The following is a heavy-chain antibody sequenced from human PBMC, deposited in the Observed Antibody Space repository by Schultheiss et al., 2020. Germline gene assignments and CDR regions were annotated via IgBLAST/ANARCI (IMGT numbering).Heavy chain of an antibody. J-gene: IGHJ4*02. Sequence: GSLRLSCAVYGGSFSGYYWSWIRQPPGKGLEWIGRIYTSGSTNYNPSLKSRVTMSVDTSANQFSLKLHSVTAADTAAYYCARLDYYDSSGLAAFYFDYWGQGTLV. V-gene: IGHV4-59*10. CDR3: ARLDYYDSSGLAAFYFDY. D-gene: IGHD3-22*01. CDR1: GGSFSGYY. CDR2: IYTSGST.